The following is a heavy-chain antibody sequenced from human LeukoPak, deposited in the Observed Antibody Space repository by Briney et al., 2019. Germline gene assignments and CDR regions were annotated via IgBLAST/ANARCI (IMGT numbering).Heavy chain of an antibody. D-gene: IGHD6-13*01. Sequence: ASVKVSCKASGGTCSSYAISWVRQAPGKGLEWMGGFDPEDGETIYAQKFQGRVTMTEDTSTDTAYMELSSLRSEDTAVYYCATGPRRISSSWPYYFDYWGQGTLVTVSS. CDR3: ATGPRRISSSWPYYFDY. CDR2: FDPEDGET. CDR1: GGTCSSYA. V-gene: IGHV1-24*01. J-gene: IGHJ4*02.